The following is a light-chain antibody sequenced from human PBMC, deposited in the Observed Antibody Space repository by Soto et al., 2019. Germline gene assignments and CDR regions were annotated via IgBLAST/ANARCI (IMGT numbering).Light chain of an antibody. CDR3: SSYTTSNTRQIV. J-gene: IGLJ1*01. CDR2: DVS. CDR1: SSDVGGYNY. V-gene: IGLV2-14*03. Sequence: QSALTQPASVSGSPGQSITISCTGTSSDVGGYNYVSWYQHHPGKAPKLMIYDVSFRPAGVSDRFSGSKSGNTASLTISGLQPEDEADNYCSSYTTSNTRQIVCGTGTKVTVL.